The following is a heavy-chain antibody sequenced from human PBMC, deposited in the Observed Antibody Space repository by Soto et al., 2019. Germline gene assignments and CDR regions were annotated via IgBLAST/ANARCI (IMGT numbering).Heavy chain of an antibody. CDR3: AGDCSYDRSGYAGY. Sequence: QVQLVQSGAEVKKPGASVKVSCKASGYTFTSYGISWVRQAPGQGLEWMGWISAYNGNTNYAQKLQGRVTMTTDTSSGTAYMERRSLRSDATAVYYWAGDCSYDRSGYAGYWGQGTLVTVSS. J-gene: IGHJ4*02. CDR2: ISAYNGNT. V-gene: IGHV1-18*01. CDR1: GYTFTSYG. D-gene: IGHD3-22*01.